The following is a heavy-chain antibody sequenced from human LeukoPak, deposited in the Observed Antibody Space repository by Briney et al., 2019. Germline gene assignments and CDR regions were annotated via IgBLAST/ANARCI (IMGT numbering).Heavy chain of an antibody. CDR3: AKDNPSGWSRAVAYYYYGMDV. CDR1: GFTFSSYA. J-gene: IGHJ6*02. V-gene: IGHV3-23*01. D-gene: IGHD6-19*01. Sequence: GGSLRLSCAASGFTFSSYAMSWVRQAPGKGLEWVSAISGSGGSTYYADSVKGRFTISRDNSKNTLYLQMNSLRAEDTAVYYCAKDNPSGWSRAVAYYYYGMDVWGQGTLVTVSS. CDR2: ISGSGGST.